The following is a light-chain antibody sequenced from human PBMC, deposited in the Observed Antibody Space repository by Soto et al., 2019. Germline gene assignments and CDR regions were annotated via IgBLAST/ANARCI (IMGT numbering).Light chain of an antibody. J-gene: IGKJ1*01. V-gene: IGKV2-30*01. CDR3: MQGTHGTPT. CDR1: QSLVYSEGNPY. Sequence: DVVMTQSPLSLPVTVGQPASIXXRSXQSLVYSEGNPYLNGFQQRPGTSPRXXCDKVSYRDSGGPDRFSGSGSGTDFTLKSSRVEAGDVGVYSCMQGTHGTPTFGQGTKVDIK. CDR2: KVS.